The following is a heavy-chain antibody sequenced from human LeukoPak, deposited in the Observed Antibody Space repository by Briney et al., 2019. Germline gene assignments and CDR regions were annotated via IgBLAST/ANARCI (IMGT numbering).Heavy chain of an antibody. CDR2: IYYSGST. V-gene: IGHV4-39*02. CDR1: GGSISSSSYY. Sequence: PSETLSLTCTVSGGSISSSSYYWGWIRQPPGKGLEWIGSIYYSGSTYYNPSLKSRVTISVDTSKNQFSLKLSSVTAADTAVYYCARDQYYDSSGLGIWGQGTMVTVSS. J-gene: IGHJ3*02. D-gene: IGHD3-22*01. CDR3: ARDQYYDSSGLGI.